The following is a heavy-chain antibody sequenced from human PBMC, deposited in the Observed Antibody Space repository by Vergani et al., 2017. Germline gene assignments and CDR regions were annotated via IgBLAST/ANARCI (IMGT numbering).Heavy chain of an antibody. CDR1: GGSFSGYY. D-gene: IGHD2-21*01. CDR3: QGFYCGGDCYSGYFGY. CDR2: IYYSGSS. Sequence: QVQLQQWGAGLLKPSETLSLTCAVYGGSFSGYYWSWIRQHPGKGLEWIGFIYYSGSSYYNPSLKSRVTISVDTSKKQFSLKLSSVTAADTAVYFCQGFYCGGDCYSGYFGYWGQGTLVTVSS. J-gene: IGHJ4*02. V-gene: IGHV4-34*03.